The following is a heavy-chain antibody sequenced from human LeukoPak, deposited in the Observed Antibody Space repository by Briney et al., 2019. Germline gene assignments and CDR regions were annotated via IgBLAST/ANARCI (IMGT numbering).Heavy chain of an antibody. CDR2: ISYDGSNK. CDR1: GFTFSSYA. V-gene: IGHV3-30*04. Sequence: GGSLRLSCAASGFTFSSYAMHWVRQAPGKGLEWVAVISYDGSNKYYADSVKGRFTISRDNSKNTLYLQMNSLRAEDTAVYYCARALGSSSLDYWGQGTLVTVSS. CDR3: ARALGSSSLDY. J-gene: IGHJ4*02. D-gene: IGHD6-13*01.